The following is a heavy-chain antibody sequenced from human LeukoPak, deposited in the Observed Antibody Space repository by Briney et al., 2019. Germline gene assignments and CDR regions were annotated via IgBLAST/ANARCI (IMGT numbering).Heavy chain of an antibody. CDR3: ARGDPRLLWFGLAVDP. CDR2: VYHSGST. D-gene: IGHD3-10*01. V-gene: IGHV4-38-2*01. CDR1: GYSISSGYY. Sequence: PSETLSLTCAVSGYSISSGYYWGWIRQPPGKGLEWIGSVYHSGSTYYNPSLKSRVTISADTSENQFSLKLSSVTAADTAVYYCARGDPRLLWFGLAVDPRGQGTLVTVSS. J-gene: IGHJ5*02.